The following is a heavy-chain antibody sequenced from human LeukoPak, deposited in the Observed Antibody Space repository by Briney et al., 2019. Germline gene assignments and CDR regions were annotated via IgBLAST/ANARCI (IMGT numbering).Heavy chain of an antibody. Sequence: ASVKVSCKASGYTFTSYGISWVRQAPGQGLEWMGGIIPIFGTANYAQKFQGRVTITADESTSTAYMELSSLRSEDTAVYYCARGRDYYDSSGYYADYWGQGTLVTVSS. CDR3: ARGRDYYDSSGYYADY. D-gene: IGHD3-22*01. J-gene: IGHJ4*02. CDR1: GYTFTSYG. CDR2: IIPIFGTA. V-gene: IGHV1-69*13.